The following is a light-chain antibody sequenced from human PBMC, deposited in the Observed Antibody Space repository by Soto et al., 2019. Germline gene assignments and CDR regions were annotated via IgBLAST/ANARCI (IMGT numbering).Light chain of an antibody. CDR3: SSYATSITVL. CDR2: DVS. Sequence: QSALTQPASVSGSPGQSITISCTGTSSDVGGYNYVSWYQQHPGRAPQLMIYDVSHRPSGVSNRFSGSRSGNTASLTISGLQAEDEADYYCSSYATSITVLFGGGTKLTVL. V-gene: IGLV2-14*03. J-gene: IGLJ2*01. CDR1: SSDVGGYNY.